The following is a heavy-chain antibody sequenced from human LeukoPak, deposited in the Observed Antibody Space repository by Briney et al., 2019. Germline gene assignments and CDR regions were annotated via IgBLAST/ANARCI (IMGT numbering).Heavy chain of an antibody. D-gene: IGHD4-17*01. CDR3: ATDHYGVKGGFDY. CDR1: GYTLTELS. Sequence: APVKASCKLSGYTLTELSMHWVRQAPGKGLEWMGGFDPEDGETIYAQKFQGRVTMTEDTSTDTAYMELSSLRSEDTAVYYCATDHYGVKGGFDYWGQGTLVTVSS. V-gene: IGHV1-24*01. J-gene: IGHJ4*02. CDR2: FDPEDGET.